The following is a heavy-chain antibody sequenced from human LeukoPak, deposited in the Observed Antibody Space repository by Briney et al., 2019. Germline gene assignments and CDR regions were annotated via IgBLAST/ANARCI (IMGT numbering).Heavy chain of an antibody. V-gene: IGHV3-74*01. CDR1: GFTFSNYW. CDR3: GRELDWLPTLDY. Sequence: GGSLRLSCAASGFTFSNYWMHWVRQAPGKGLVWVSRINSDGSSTRYADSVKGRFTISRDNAKNTLYLQMNGLRAEDTAVYYCGRELDWLPTLDYWGQGTLVTVSS. CDR2: INSDGSST. J-gene: IGHJ4*02. D-gene: IGHD3-9*01.